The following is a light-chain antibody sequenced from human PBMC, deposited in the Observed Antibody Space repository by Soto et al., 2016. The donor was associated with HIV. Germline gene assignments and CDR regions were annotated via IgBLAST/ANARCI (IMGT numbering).Light chain of an antibody. CDR2: KVS. Sequence: DIQLTQSPSTLSAAVGDRVTITCRAGQSVNDWLAWYQQKPGTPPSLLIYKVSTLESGVPSRFSGVGFGTDFTLTISTLQPEDSAIYYCQQYNTPPWTFGKGPRWKS. J-gene: IGKJ1*01. CDR1: QSVNDW. CDR3: QQYNTPPWT. V-gene: IGKV1-5*03.